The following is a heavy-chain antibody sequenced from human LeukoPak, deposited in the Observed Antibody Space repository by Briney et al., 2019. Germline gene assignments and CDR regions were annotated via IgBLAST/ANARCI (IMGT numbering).Heavy chain of an antibody. V-gene: IGHV1-2*02. CDR2: IGPNSVGT. CDR1: GYTFTAYY. J-gene: IGHJ4*02. D-gene: IGHD4-17*01. Sequence: ASVKVSCKASGYTFTAYYMHWVRQAPGQGLEWMGWIGPNSVGTNYAQKFQGRVTMTRDTSISTAYMEVSRLRSDDTAVYYCARVSPTVTTFDYWGQGTLVTVSS. CDR3: ARVSPTVTTFDY.